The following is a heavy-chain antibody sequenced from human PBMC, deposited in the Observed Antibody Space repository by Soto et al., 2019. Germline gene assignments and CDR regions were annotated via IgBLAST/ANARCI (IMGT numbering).Heavy chain of an antibody. D-gene: IGHD3-9*01. CDR3: TTGIYYDILTGYHNVAY. CDR2: IKSKTDGGTA. Sequence: GGSLRLSCVASGFNLSHPWMTWVRQAAGKGLEWVGRIKSKTDGGTADYAAPVKGRATISRDDSKNTVYLQMNGLKTEDTAVYYCTTGIYYDILTGYHNVAYWGQGALVTVSS. J-gene: IGHJ4*02. V-gene: IGHV3-15*01. CDR1: GFNLSHPW.